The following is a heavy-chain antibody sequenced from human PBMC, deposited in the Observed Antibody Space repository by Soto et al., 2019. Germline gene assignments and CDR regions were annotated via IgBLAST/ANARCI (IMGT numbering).Heavy chain of an antibody. CDR1: GDSVYRSGGG. J-gene: IGHJ6*02. CDR3: TGITWFRGMDV. V-gene: IGHV6-1*01. CDR2: TYYKSKWNN. Sequence: PNFALTCAISGDSVYRSGGGWNWIRQSPSRGLEWLGRTYYKSKWNNDYALSVKSRITINPDTSKNQFSLHLYSVTPEDTAVYYCTGITWFRGMDVWGQGTPVTVSS. D-gene: IGHD3-10*01.